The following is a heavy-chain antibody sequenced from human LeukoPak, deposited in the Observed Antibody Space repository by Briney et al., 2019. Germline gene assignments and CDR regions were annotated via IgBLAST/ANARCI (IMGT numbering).Heavy chain of an antibody. V-gene: IGHV3-23*01. Sequence: GGSLRLSCAASGFTFTNYAMSWVRQAPGKGLEWVSSISTSDTRTYYADSVKGRFTISRDNSKNTLYLQMNSLRAEDTAVYYCARDVSSGADPRPFDYWGQGTLVTVSS. CDR3: ARDVSSGADPRPFDY. CDR2: ISTSDTRT. J-gene: IGHJ4*02. CDR1: GFTFTNYA. D-gene: IGHD3-10*01.